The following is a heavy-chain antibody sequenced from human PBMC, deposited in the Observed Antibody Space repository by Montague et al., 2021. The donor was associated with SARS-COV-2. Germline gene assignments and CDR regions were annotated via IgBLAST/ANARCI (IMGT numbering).Heavy chain of an antibody. D-gene: IGHD2-15*01. Sequence: SLRLSCAASGFTFSSIRMNWVRQAPGKRLEWVSSISSESAYIVYAESVRGRFTISRDNAQNLLYLQMNSLRAEDTAVYYCARLETSKFYSSGMDVWGQGTTVTVSS. CDR3: ARLETSKFYSSGMDV. J-gene: IGHJ6*02. V-gene: IGHV3-21*01. CDR2: ISSESAYI. CDR1: GFTFSSIR.